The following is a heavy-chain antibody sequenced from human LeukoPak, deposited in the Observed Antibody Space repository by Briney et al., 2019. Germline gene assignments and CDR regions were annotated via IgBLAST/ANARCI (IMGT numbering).Heavy chain of an antibody. D-gene: IGHD2-15*01. CDR2: ISGSGART. CDR3: AKWGCSGGNCYPFDY. CDR1: GFTFDDYG. J-gene: IGHJ4*02. V-gene: IGHV3-23*01. Sequence: GGSLRLSCAASGFTFDDYGMSWVRQAPGKGLEWVSAISGSGARTYYADSVKGRFTISRDNSKNTLYLQMNSLRAEDTAVYYCAKWGCSGGNCYPFDYWGQGTLVTVSS.